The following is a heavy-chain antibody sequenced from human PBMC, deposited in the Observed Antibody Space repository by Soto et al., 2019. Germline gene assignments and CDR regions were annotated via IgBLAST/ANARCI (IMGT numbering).Heavy chain of an antibody. V-gene: IGHV1-69*01. J-gene: IGHJ4*02. CDR2: FIPVFGAA. CDR3: AGSPEWSYALNQLVITTLGFY. Sequence: QVQLVQSGAEVKKPGSSVKVACKASGGTFSRFAFSWVRQAPGQGLGWMGGFIPVFGAANYAQKFQGRVTITADESTNTAYMELSSLKSEDTAVYYRAGSPEWSYALNQLVITTLGFYWGQGTLVTVSS. D-gene: IGHD3-22*01. CDR1: GGTFSRFA.